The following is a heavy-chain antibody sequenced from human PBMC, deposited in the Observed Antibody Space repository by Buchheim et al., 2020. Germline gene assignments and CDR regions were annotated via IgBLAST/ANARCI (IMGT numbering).Heavy chain of an antibody. Sequence: EVQLVESGGGLVQRGGSLRLSCAASGFRFNTRLSWVRQAPGKGLEWVATLKEDGSEKYYVDSVKDRFTISRDDAKTSMFLQMNSLRVEDTAVYYCASGPGVLRMDVWGQGT. CDR1: GFRFNTR. CDR2: LKEDGSEK. CDR3: ASGPGVLRMDV. D-gene: IGHD4/OR15-4a*01. V-gene: IGHV3-7*01. J-gene: IGHJ6*02.